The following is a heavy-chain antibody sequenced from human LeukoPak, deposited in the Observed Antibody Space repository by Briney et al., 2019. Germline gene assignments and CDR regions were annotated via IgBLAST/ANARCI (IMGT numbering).Heavy chain of an antibody. CDR3: AKGDLYATSGYYLLDY. Sequence: GGSLRLSCAASGLTFSSYAMSWVRQAPGKGLEWVSAISGSGGRTYYADSVKGRLTISRDNSKNTLYLQMNSLRADDTAVYYCAKGDLYATSGYYLLDYWGQGTLVTVSA. V-gene: IGHV3-23*01. J-gene: IGHJ4*02. CDR1: GLTFSSYA. D-gene: IGHD3-22*01. CDR2: ISGSGGRT.